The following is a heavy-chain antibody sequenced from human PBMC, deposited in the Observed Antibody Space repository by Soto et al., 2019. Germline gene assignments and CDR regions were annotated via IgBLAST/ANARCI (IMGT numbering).Heavy chain of an antibody. V-gene: IGHV1-18*04. J-gene: IGHJ4*02. D-gene: IGHD3-10*01. CDR3: ASGFIVRGVISIDY. CDR1: GYTFMTYG. CDR2: ISGYNGKT. Sequence: VQLVQSGDEVKKPGASVKVSCKASGYTFMTYGINWVRQAPGQGLEWMGSISGYNGKTNYAKKVQDRVTMTIDTSTGTANMELRSLRYGDTAVYYCASGFIVRGVISIDYWGQGTLVTVSS.